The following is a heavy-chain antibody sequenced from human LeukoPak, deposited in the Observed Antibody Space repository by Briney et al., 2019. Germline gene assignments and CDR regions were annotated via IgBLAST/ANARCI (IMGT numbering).Heavy chain of an antibody. V-gene: IGHV3-64*01. D-gene: IGHD1-1*01. CDR2: ISSNGGST. CDR3: AAGRGTTAFDY. Sequence: GGSLRLSCAASGFTFSSYAMHWVRQAPGKGLEYVSAISSNGGSTYYANSVKGRFTISRDNSKNTLYLQMGSLRAEDMAVYYCAAGRGTTAFDYWGQGTLVSVSS. CDR1: GFTFSSYA. J-gene: IGHJ4*02.